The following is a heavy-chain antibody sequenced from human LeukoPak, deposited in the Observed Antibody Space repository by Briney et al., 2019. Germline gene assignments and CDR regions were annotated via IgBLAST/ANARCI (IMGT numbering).Heavy chain of an antibody. V-gene: IGHV3-30*18. CDR3: AKDLHYYDSEGLDAFDI. Sequence: GGSLRLSCAASGFTFSSYEMNWVRQAPGKGLEWVAVISYDRSNKYYADSVKGRFTISRDNSKNTLYLQMNSLRAEDTAVYYCAKDLHYYDSEGLDAFDIWGQGTMVTVSS. D-gene: IGHD3-22*01. CDR2: ISYDRSNK. J-gene: IGHJ3*02. CDR1: GFTFSSYE.